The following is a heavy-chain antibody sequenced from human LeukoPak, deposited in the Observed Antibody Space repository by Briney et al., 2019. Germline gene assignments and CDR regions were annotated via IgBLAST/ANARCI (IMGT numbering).Heavy chain of an antibody. CDR2: IKQDGSEK. CDR3: AREKRSITIFGVVTYYFDY. Sequence: GGSLRLSCAASGFTFSSYWMSWVRQAPGKGLEWVANIKQDGSEKYYVDSVKGRFTISRDNAKNSLYLQMNSLRAEDTAVYYCAREKRSITIFGVVTYYFDYWGQGTLVTVSS. V-gene: IGHV3-7*03. CDR1: GFTFSSYW. D-gene: IGHD3-3*01. J-gene: IGHJ4*02.